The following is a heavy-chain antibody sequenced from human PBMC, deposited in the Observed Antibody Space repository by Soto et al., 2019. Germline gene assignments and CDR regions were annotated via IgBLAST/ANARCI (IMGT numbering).Heavy chain of an antibody. Sequence: QVQLVQSGAEVKKPGSSVKVSCKASGGSFTSFIVTWVRQAPGQGLEWMGRIIPVLDVEYYAQKFQGRLTITADKSTTTAYMEIKILKAEDTAVYYCAISPNPASATPPYYGMDVWRLGPRVTVSS. V-gene: IGHV1-69*02. CDR2: IIPVLDVE. CDR1: GGSFTSFI. CDR3: AISPNPASATPPYYGMDV. D-gene: IGHD2-15*01. J-gene: IGHJ6*02.